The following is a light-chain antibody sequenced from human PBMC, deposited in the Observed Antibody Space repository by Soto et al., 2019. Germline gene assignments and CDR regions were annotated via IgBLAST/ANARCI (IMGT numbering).Light chain of an antibody. CDR2: LNSDGSH. V-gene: IGLV4-69*01. CDR3: QTWGAGIVV. J-gene: IGLJ2*01. CDR1: SGHSNYA. Sequence: QLVLTQSPSASASLGASVKLTCTLSSGHSNYAIAWHQQQSEKGPRYLMKLNSDGSHSKGDGIPDRFSGSSSGAERYLTITCLQSEDEADYYWQTWGAGIVVFGGGTKRTVL.